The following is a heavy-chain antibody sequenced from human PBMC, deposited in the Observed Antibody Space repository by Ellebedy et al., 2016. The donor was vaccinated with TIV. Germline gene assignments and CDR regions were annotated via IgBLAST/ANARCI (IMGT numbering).Heavy chain of an antibody. V-gene: IGHV3-30*18. CDR2: ISLDGKRI. J-gene: IGHJ6*02. CDR3: AKDHEWAGFMAVDYGMDV. CDR1: GFTFTRYV. D-gene: IGHD1-26*01. Sequence: GGSLRLSXVASGFTFTRYVFHWVRQAPGKGLEWVANISLDGKRIAYAASVKGRFTISRENSMNTVYLQMNSLRGEDTAQYYCAKDHEWAGFMAVDYGMDVWGQGTTVTVSS.